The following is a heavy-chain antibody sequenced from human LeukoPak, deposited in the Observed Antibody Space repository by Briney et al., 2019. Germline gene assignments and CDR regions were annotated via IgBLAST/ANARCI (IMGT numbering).Heavy chain of an antibody. CDR3: ARSPYCSGGSCYGPDAFDI. D-gene: IGHD2-15*01. CDR2: ISSSGSTI. CDR1: GFTFSSYE. V-gene: IGHV3-48*03. Sequence: PGGSLRLPCAASGFTFSSYEMNWVRQAPGKGLEWVSYISSSGSTIYYADSVKGRFTISRDNAKNSLYLQMNSLRAEDTAVYYCARSPYCSGGSCYGPDAFDIWGQGTMVTVSS. J-gene: IGHJ3*02.